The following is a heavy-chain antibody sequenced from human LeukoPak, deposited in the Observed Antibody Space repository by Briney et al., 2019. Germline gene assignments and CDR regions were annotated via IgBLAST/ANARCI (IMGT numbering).Heavy chain of an antibody. V-gene: IGHV4-59*01. CDR1: GGSMSSYY. CDR3: ARGSPVADL. J-gene: IGHJ4*02. Sequence: SETLSLTCTVSGGSMSSYYWSWIRQPPGKGLEWIGYIYYSGTTDYNPSLKSRVTILVDTSKNQFSLKLSFVTAADTAVYYCARGSPVADLWGQGTLVTVSS. CDR2: IYYSGTT. D-gene: IGHD6-19*01.